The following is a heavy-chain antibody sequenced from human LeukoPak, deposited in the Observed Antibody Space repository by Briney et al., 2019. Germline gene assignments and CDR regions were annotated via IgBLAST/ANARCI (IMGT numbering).Heavy chain of an antibody. V-gene: IGHV1-18*01. Sequence: ASVKVSCKASGYTFTSYGISWVRQAPGQGLEWMGWISGYNGDTNYAQKLQDRVTMTTDTSTSTAYMELSSLRSDDTAVYYCARNQYSGSYSPRDGMDVWGKGTTVTVSS. J-gene: IGHJ6*04. CDR3: ARNQYSGSYSPRDGMDV. D-gene: IGHD1-26*01. CDR2: ISGYNGDT. CDR1: GYTFTSYG.